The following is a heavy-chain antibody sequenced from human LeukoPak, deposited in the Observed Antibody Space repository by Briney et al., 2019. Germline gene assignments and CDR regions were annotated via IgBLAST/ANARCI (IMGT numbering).Heavy chain of an antibody. V-gene: IGHV1-69*05. J-gene: IGHJ3*02. CDR2: IIPIFGTA. CDR1: GGTFSSYA. Sequence: SVKVSCKASGGTFSSYAISWVRQAPGQGLEWMERIIPIFGTANYAQKFQGRVTITTDESTSTAYMGLSSLRSEDTAVYYCARDRGPYCSGGSCLDAFDIWGQGTMVTVSS. D-gene: IGHD2-15*01. CDR3: ARDRGPYCSGGSCLDAFDI.